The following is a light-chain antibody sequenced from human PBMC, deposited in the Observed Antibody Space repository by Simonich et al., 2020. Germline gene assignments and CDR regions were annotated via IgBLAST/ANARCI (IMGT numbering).Light chain of an antibody. CDR3: QSYDSSSWV. Sequence: NFMLTQPHSVSESPGKTVTISCTRSSGSIASNYVQWYQQRPGSAPTTVLYEDNQRPSGVPDRFSGSIDSSSNSASLTISGLKTEDEAHYYCQSYDSSSWVFGGGTKLTVL. CDR1: SGSIASNY. CDR2: EDN. J-gene: IGLJ3*02. V-gene: IGLV6-57*03.